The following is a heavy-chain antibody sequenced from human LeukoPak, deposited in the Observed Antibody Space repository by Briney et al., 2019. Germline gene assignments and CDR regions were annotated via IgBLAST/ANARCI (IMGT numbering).Heavy chain of an antibody. CDR3: ARDYRDIVLVPAAILDCYYMDV. CDR1: GGSISSYY. J-gene: IGHJ6*03. CDR2: TYTGGST. V-gene: IGHV4-4*07. Sequence: PSETLSFTCTASGGSISSYYWSWIRQPDGKGLEWIGRTYTGGSTNYNPSLKGRVTKSVDTSKSQFSLKLSSVTAADTAVYYWARDYRDIVLVPAAILDCYYMDVWGKGTTVTVSS. D-gene: IGHD2-2*02.